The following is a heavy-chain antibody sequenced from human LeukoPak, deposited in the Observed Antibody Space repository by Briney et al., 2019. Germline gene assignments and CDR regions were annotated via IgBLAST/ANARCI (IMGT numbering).Heavy chain of an antibody. CDR2: IYHSGST. CDR1: GGSLSSGGYS. CDR3: DSGNTGSDRDSFDI. Sequence: SETLSLTCAVAGGSLSSGGYSWSWVRQPPGEGLEWVEYIYHSGSTYYNPSLQCRVTISLDRSKNQFSLNLSSMTAADTAVYDCDSGNTGSDRDSFDIWGQGTMVTVSS. J-gene: IGHJ3*02. D-gene: IGHD5-12*01. V-gene: IGHV4-30-2*01.